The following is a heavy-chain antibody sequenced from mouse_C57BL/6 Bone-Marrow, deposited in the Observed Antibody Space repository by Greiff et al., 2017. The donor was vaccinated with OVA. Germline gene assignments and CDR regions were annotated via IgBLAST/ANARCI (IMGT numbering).Heavy chain of an antibody. CDR1: GYTFTSYW. V-gene: IGHV1-64*01. CDR2: IHPNSGST. J-gene: IGHJ2*01. D-gene: IGHD2-5*01. Sequence: QVQLQQPGAELVKPGASVKLSCKASGYTFTSYWMHWVKQRPGQGLEWIGMIHPNSGSTNYNEKFKSKATLTVDKSSSTAYMQLSSLTSEDSAVYYCARWDSNYDYFDDWGQGTTLTVSS. CDR3: ARWDSNYDYFDD.